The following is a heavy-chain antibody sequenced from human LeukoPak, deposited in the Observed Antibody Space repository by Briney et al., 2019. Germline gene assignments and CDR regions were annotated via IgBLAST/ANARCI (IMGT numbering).Heavy chain of an antibody. Sequence: SETLSLTCTVSGGSISSGGYYWGWIRQPPGKGLEWIGSIYYSGSTYYDPSLKSRVTISVDTSKNQFSLKLSSVTAADTAVYYCASTILTRYSSSWYFDYWGQGTLVTVSS. V-gene: IGHV4-39*01. D-gene: IGHD6-13*01. CDR1: GGSISSGGYY. J-gene: IGHJ4*02. CDR3: ASTILTRYSSSWYFDY. CDR2: IYYSGST.